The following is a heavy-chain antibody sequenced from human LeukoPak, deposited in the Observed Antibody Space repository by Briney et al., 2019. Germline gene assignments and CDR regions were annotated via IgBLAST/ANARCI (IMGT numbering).Heavy chain of an antibody. J-gene: IGHJ3*02. CDR3: AVITGTTLDAFDI. CDR2: IYYSGST. V-gene: IGHV4-59*01. CDR1: GGSISSYY. D-gene: IGHD1-20*01. Sequence: SETLSLTCTVSGGSISSYYWSWIRQPPGKGLEWIGYIYYSGSTNYNPSLKSRVTISVDTSKNQFSLELSSVTAADTAVYYCAVITGTTLDAFDIWGQGTMVTVSS.